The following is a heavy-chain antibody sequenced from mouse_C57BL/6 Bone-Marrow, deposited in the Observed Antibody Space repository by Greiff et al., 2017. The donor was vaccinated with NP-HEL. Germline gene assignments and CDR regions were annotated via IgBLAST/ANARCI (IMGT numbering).Heavy chain of an antibody. CDR1: GFTFSDYG. Sequence: EVMLVESGGGLVKPGGSLKLSCAASGFTFSDYGMHWVRQAPEKGLEWVAYISSGSSTIYYADTVKGRFTISRDNAKNTLFLQMTSLRSEDTAMYYCARSELGRGAMDYWGQGTSVTVSS. CDR3: ARSELGRGAMDY. D-gene: IGHD4-1*01. CDR2: ISSGSSTI. V-gene: IGHV5-17*01. J-gene: IGHJ4*01.